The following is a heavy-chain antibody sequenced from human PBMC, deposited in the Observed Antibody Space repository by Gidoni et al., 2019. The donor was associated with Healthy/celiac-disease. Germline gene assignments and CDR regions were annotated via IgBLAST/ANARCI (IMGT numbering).Heavy chain of an antibody. CDR1: GGSIRSGAYY. J-gene: IGHJ5*02. Sequence: QVQLQESGPGLVKPSQTLSLPCTVSGGSIRSGAYYWSWIRQPPGKGLEWIGYIYYSGSTYYNPSLKSRVTISVDTSKNQFSLKLSSVTAADTAVYYCARAPRAPEDYYGSGRGIWFDPWGQGTLVTVSS. CDR3: ARAPRAPEDYYGSGRGIWFDP. D-gene: IGHD3-10*01. CDR2: IYYSGST. V-gene: IGHV4-30-4*01.